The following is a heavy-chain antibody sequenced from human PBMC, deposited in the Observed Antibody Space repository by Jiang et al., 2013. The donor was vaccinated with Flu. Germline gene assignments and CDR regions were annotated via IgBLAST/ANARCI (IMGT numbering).Heavy chain of an antibody. D-gene: IGHD2-21*02. J-gene: IGHJ4*02. CDR1: GYSFTSYW. CDR3: ARQGWDCGGDCPNFDY. CDR2: IYPGDSDT. V-gene: IGHV5-51*01. Sequence: GAEVKKPGESLKISCKGSGYSFTSYWIGWVRQMPGKGLEWMGIIYPGDSDTRYSPSFQGQVTISADKSISTAYLQWSSLKASDTAMYYCARQGWDCGGDCPNFDYWGQGTLVTVSS.